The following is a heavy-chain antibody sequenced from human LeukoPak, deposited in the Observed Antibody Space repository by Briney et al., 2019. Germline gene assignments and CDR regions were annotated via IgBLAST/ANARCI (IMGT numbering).Heavy chain of an antibody. CDR1: GGSFSGYY. CDR2: INHSGST. D-gene: IGHD3-22*01. CDR3: ARESMIVDY. V-gene: IGHV4-34*01. J-gene: IGHJ4*02. Sequence: SETLSLTCDVYGGSFSGYYWSWIRQPPGKGLEWIGEINHSGSTNYNPSLKSRVTISVDTSKNQFSLKLSSVTAADTAVYYCARESMIVDYWGQGTLVTVSS.